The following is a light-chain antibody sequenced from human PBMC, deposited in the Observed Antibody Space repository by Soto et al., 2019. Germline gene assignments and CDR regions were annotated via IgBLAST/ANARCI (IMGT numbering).Light chain of an antibody. V-gene: IGKV3-11*01. CDR1: PSVGNY. CDR3: QQRIDWPVT. CDR2: DAS. J-gene: IGKJ5*01. Sequence: EIVLTQSPATLSLSPGERATLSCRASPSVGNYLAWYQQKPGKAPRLLIYDASNRAPGIPARFSGSGSGTDFTLTISSLEPEDFAVYYCQQRIDWPVTFGQGTRLEIK.